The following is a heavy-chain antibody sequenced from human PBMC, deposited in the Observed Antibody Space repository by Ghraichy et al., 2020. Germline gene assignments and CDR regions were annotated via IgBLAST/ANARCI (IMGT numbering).Heavy chain of an antibody. D-gene: IGHD2-15*01. CDR3: GRLPRAGVVATCFDY. J-gene: IGHJ4*02. V-gene: IGHV4-39*01. CDR2: IYYSGST. Sequence: ESLNISCTVSDGSISSSNYYWGWIRQPPGKGLELIGSIYYSGSTYYKPSLKSRVPISVDTSKNQFSLKLSSVTAADTAVYYCGRLPRAGVVATCFDYWGQGTLVTVSS. CDR1: DGSISSSNYY.